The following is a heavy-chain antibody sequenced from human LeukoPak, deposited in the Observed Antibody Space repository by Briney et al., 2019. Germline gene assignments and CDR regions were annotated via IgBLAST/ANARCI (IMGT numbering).Heavy chain of an antibody. D-gene: IGHD1-26*01. CDR1: GGSISSGSYY. CDR2: IYTSGST. Sequence: SQTLSLTCTVSGGSISSGSYYWSWIRQPAGKGLEWIGRIYTSGSTNYNPSLKSRVTISVDTSKNQFSLKLSSVTAADTAVYYCAIAQGGGSYYDWFDPWGQGTLVTVSS. CDR3: AIAQGGGSYYDWFDP. V-gene: IGHV4-61*02. J-gene: IGHJ5*02.